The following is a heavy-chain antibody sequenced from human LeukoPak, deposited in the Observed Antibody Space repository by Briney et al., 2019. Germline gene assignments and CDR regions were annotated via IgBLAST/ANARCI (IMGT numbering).Heavy chain of an antibody. CDR1: GGSISSGSYY. J-gene: IGHJ4*02. D-gene: IGHD4-23*01. CDR3: ARGSYGGNSVDY. Sequence: PSETLSLTCTVSGGSISSGSYYWSWIRQPAGKGLEWVGRIYTSGSTNYNPSLKSRVTISVDTSKNQFPLKLSSVTAADTAVYYCARGSYGGNSVDYWGQGTLVTVSS. CDR2: IYTSGST. V-gene: IGHV4-61*02.